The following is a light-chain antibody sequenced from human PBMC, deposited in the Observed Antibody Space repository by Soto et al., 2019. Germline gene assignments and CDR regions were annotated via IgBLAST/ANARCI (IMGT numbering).Light chain of an antibody. CDR1: QSIGSW. CDR2: DAS. Sequence: DIQMTQSPSTLSASVGGRVTITCRASQSIGSWLAWYQQKPGKAPKLLIYDASSLESGVPSKFSGSGSGTEFTLTISSLQPEDFGTYYCQQYNGFSWTFGQGTKVEFK. V-gene: IGKV1-5*01. CDR3: QQYNGFSWT. J-gene: IGKJ1*01.